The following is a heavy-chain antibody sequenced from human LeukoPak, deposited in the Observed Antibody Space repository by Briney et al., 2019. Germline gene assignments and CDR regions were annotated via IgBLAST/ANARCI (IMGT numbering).Heavy chain of an antibody. CDR1: GGSISSYY. V-gene: IGHV4-59*01. CDR2: IYYSGST. D-gene: IGHD4-11*01. CDR3: ARGGRGNYVVPAPYYYYYYGMDV. Sequence: SETLSPTCTVSGGSISSYYWSWIRQPPGKGLEWIGYIYYSGSTNYNPSLKSRVTISVDTSKNQFSLKLSSVTAADTAVYYCARGGRGNYVVPAPYYYYYYGMDVWGQGTTVTVSS. J-gene: IGHJ6*02.